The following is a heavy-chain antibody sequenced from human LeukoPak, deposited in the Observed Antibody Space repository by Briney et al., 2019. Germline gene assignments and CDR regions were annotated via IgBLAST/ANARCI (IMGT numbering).Heavy chain of an antibody. CDR1: GFTFSNFL. J-gene: IGHJ4*02. V-gene: IGHV3-23*01. Sequence: GGSLRLSCAASGFTFSNFLMTWVRQAPGKGPEWVSAISGSGGDTYYADSVKGRFTISRDNSKNTLYLQMNSLRAENTAVYYCAKKGATTGDFDYWGQGTLVTVSS. CDR2: ISGSGGDT. D-gene: IGHD1-26*01. CDR3: AKKGATTGDFDY.